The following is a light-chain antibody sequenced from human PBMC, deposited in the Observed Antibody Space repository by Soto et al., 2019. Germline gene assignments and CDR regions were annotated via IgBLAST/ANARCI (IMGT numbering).Light chain of an antibody. V-gene: IGLV2-11*01. CDR1: SSDVGGYNY. CDR2: DVS. Sequence: QSVLTQPRSVSGSPGQSVTISCTGTSSDVGGYNYVSWYQQHPGKAPKLMIYDVSKRPSGVPDRFSGSKSGNTASLTISGLQAEDEADYYGCSSVGSYTSVFGGGTKLTVL. J-gene: IGLJ3*02. CDR3: CSSVGSYTSV.